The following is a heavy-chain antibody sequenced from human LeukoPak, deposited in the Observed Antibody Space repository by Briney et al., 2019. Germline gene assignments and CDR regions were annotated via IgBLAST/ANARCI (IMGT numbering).Heavy chain of an antibody. CDR2: ISYIGST. V-gene: IGHV4-59*01. CDR1: GGSISNYY. Sequence: SDTLFLTCTVSGGSISNYYWSWIRQPPGKGLEWIGYISYIGSTKYNPSLKSRVTISEDTSKKQFSLKLSSVTAADTAVYYCAGSYHYYMDVWGKGTTVTVSS. J-gene: IGHJ6*03. CDR3: AGSYHYYMDV.